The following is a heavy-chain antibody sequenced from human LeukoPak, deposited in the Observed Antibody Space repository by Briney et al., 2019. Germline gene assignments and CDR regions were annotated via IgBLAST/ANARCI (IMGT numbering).Heavy chain of an antibody. J-gene: IGHJ4*02. V-gene: IGHV4-31*03. Sequence: PSQTLSLTCTVSGDSMSSGSYYWSWLRQHPGKGLEWIGYIFYSGRTYYNPSLKSRLTISIDTSKELFSLDLTSVTAADTAVYYCARSAFTTGRFDYWAQGTLVTVSS. D-gene: IGHD3-10*01. CDR3: ARSAFTTGRFDY. CDR1: GDSMSSGSYY. CDR2: IFYSGRT.